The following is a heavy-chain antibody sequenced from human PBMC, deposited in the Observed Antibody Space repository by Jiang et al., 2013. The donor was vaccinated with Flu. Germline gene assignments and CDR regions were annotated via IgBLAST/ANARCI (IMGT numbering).Heavy chain of an antibody. D-gene: IGHD2/OR15-2a*01. CDR1: GGSISSYY. Sequence: TCTVSGGSISSYYWSVDPAAPREGTGVDWVYLLQWEHQLQPSLKSRVTISVDTSKNQFSLKLSSVTAADTAVYYCARAKGGNSRGWNFDLWGRGTLVTVSS. CDR2: LLQWEH. J-gene: IGHJ2*01. V-gene: IGHV4-59*01. CDR3: ARAKGGNSRGWNFDL.